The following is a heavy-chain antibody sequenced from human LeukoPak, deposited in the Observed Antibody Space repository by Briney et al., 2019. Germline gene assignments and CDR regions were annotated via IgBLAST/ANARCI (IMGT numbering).Heavy chain of an antibody. CDR3: ARGLWDCSGGSCYFIFDY. CDR2: INSDGSST. CDR1: GFTFSSYW. J-gene: IGHJ4*02. V-gene: IGHV3-74*01. Sequence: GGSLRLSCAASGFTFSSYWMHWVRQAPGKGLVWVSRINSDGSSTSYADSVKGRFTISRDNAKNTLYLQMNSLRAEDTAVYYCARGLWDCSGGSCYFIFDYWGQGTLVTVSS. D-gene: IGHD2-15*01.